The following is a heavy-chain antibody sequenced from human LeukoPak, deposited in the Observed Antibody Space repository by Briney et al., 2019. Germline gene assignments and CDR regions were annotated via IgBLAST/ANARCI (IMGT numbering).Heavy chain of an antibody. CDR1: GDTFTGYY. CDR2: INPNSGGK. V-gene: IGHV1-2*02. CDR3: ARSLYYYGSGPYFDY. J-gene: IGHJ4*02. Sequence: AASVKVSCRASGDTFTGYYMHWVRQAPGQGLEWMGWINPNSGGKNYAQKFQGRVTMTRDTSISTAYMELSRLRSDDTAVYYCARSLYYYGSGPYFDYWGQGTLVTVSS. D-gene: IGHD3-10*01.